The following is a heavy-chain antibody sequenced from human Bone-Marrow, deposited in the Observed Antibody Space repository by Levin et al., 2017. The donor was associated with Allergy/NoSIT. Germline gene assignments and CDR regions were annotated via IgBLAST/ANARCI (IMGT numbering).Heavy chain of an antibody. CDR1: GFTRRSHG. V-gene: IGHV3-33*01. CDR3: VRQSGKSLADSLDI. Sequence: LSLTCAASGFTRRSHGMHWVRQAPGKGLEWVAVVWYDGDSKDYLDSVKGRFTISRDSARDTLYLQMTSLRGDDTAVYYCVRQSGKSLADSLDIWGQGTKVTVSA. D-gene: IGHD3-16*01. J-gene: IGHJ3*02. CDR2: VWYDGDSK.